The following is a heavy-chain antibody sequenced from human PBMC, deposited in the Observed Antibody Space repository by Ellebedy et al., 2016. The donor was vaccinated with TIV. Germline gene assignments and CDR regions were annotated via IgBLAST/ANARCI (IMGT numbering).Heavy chain of an antibody. J-gene: IGHJ4*02. D-gene: IGHD3-10*01. CDR3: ARGQLLWFGELLFD. CDR2: TYYRSKWYN. V-gene: IGHV6-1*01. Sequence: SETLSLTCAISGDSVSSNSAAWNWIRQSPSRGLEWLGRTYYRSKWYNDYAVSVKSRITINPDTSKNQFSLQLNSVTPEDTAVYYCARGQLLWFGELLFDWGQGTLVTVSS. CDR1: GDSVSSNSAA.